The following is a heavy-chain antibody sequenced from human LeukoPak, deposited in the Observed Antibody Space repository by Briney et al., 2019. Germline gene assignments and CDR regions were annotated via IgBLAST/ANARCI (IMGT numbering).Heavy chain of an antibody. CDR1: GGSISSSSYY. D-gene: IGHD3-22*01. CDR3: ARRRVTMIVGDYFDY. V-gene: IGHV4-39*01. J-gene: IGHJ4*02. CDR2: IYYSGST. Sequence: PSETLSLTCTVSGGSISSSSYYWGWIRQPPGKGLEWIGSIYYSGSTYYNPSLKSRVTISVDTSKNQFSLKLSSVTAADTAVYYCARRRVTMIVGDYFDYWGQGTLVTVSS.